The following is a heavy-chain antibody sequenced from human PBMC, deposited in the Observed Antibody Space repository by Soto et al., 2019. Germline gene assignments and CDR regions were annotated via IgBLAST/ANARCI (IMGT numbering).Heavy chain of an antibody. CDR3: ARERQPYISSQGVWFGP. V-gene: IGHV4-31*03. Sequence: QLQLQESGPGLVKPSQTLSLTCTVSGGSISSGGYYWSWIRQHPVKGLEWIGNIYYSGNSHYSPSIRSRLTISIDTSKNQFSLRLSSVTAADTAVYYCARERQPYISSQGVWFGPWGQGTLVTVSS. CDR2: IYYSGNS. D-gene: IGHD3-3*02. J-gene: IGHJ5*02. CDR1: GGSISSGGYY.